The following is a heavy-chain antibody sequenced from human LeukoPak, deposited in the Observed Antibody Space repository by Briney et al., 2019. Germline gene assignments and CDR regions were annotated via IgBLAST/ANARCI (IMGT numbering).Heavy chain of an antibody. J-gene: IGHJ3*02. Sequence: SETLSLTCAVYGGSFSGYCWSWIRQPPGKGLEWIGEINHSGSTNYNPSLKSRVTISVDTSQNQFSLKLSSVTAADTAVYYCARGGIAVAGPDAFDIWGQGTMVTVSS. CDR1: GGSFSGYC. CDR3: ARGGIAVAGPDAFDI. D-gene: IGHD6-19*01. CDR2: INHSGST. V-gene: IGHV4-34*01.